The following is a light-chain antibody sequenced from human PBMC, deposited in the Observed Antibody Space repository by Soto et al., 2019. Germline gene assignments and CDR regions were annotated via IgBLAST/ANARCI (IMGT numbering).Light chain of an antibody. CDR2: GAS. CDR3: QHFGGTTFT. J-gene: IGKJ5*01. V-gene: IGKV3-20*01. CDR1: QSVSSNY. Sequence: ALTHSPGTLSSSPCEGATLSCRASQSVSSNYLAWYQQKPGQAPRLLIYGASSRATGIPDRFSGSGSGTDFTLTINRLEPGDFAVYYCQHFGGTTFTFGQGTRLEI.